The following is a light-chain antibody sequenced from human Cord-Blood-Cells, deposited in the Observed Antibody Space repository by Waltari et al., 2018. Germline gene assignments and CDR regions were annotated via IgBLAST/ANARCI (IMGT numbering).Light chain of an antibody. Sequence: SYELTQPPSVSVSPGQTASITCSGDQLGDKYACWYQQKPGQSPVRVIYQDSKRPSGIPERFSGSNSGNTATLTISGTQAMDEADYYCQAWDSSTGVFGGGTKLTVL. V-gene: IGLV3-1*01. CDR3: QAWDSSTGV. CDR1: QLGDKY. J-gene: IGLJ3*02. CDR2: QDS.